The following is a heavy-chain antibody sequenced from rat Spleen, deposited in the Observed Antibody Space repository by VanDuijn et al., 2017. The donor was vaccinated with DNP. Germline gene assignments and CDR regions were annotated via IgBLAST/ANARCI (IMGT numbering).Heavy chain of an antibody. CDR2: ISYDGSST. Sequence: EVQLVESGGGLVQPGRSLKLSCAASGFTFSDYNMAWVRQAPKKGLEWVATISYDGSSTYYRDSVKGRFTISRDNAKSTLYLQMDSLRSEDTATYYCLIRGTDFDYWGQGVMVTVSS. V-gene: IGHV5-7*01. D-gene: IGHD4-3*01. CDR3: LIRGTDFDY. J-gene: IGHJ2*01. CDR1: GFTFSDYN.